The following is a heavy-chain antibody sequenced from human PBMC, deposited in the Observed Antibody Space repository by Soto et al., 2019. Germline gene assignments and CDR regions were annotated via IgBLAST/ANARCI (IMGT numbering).Heavy chain of an antibody. D-gene: IGHD3-10*01. J-gene: IGHJ6*03. CDR3: AKGYGSGRYYNADYYYYMDV. CDR2: ISGSGGST. Sequence: GGSLRLSCAASGFTFSSYAMSWVRQAPGKGLEWVSAISGSGGSTYYADSVEGRFTISRDNSKNTLYLQMNSLRAEDTAVYYCAKGYGSGRYYNADYYYYMDVWGKGTTVTVSS. V-gene: IGHV3-23*01. CDR1: GFTFSSYA.